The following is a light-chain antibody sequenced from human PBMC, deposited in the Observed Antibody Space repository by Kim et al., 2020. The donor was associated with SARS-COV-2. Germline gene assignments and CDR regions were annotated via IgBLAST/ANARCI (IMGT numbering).Light chain of an antibody. Sequence: APGKTARITCGGNNIGTKSVHWYQQKPGQAPVLLMYYDSDRPSGIPERFSGSNSGNTATLTISRVEAGDEADYYCQVWDSSSDHWVFGGGTQLTVL. J-gene: IGLJ3*02. V-gene: IGLV3-21*04. CDR2: YDS. CDR1: NIGTKS. CDR3: QVWDSSSDHWV.